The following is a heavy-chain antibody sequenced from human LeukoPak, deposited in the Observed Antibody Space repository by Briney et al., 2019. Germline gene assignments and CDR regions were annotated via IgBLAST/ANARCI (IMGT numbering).Heavy chain of an antibody. CDR1: GYTFSGYY. CDR3: ARDLDTWSPGNYGMDV. V-gene: IGHV1-46*01. Sequence: GASVKVSCKASGYTFSGYYMHWVRQAPGQGLEWMGIIKPSDGSTIYAQKFQGRVTITADKSTSTAYMELSSLRSEDTAVYYCARDLDTWSPGNYGMDVWGQGTTVTVSS. CDR2: IKPSDGST. J-gene: IGHJ6*02. D-gene: IGHD3/OR15-3a*01.